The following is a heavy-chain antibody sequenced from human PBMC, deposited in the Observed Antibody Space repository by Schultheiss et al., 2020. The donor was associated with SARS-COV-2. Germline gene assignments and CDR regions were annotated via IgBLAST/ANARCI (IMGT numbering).Heavy chain of an antibody. J-gene: IGHJ4*02. CDR1: GGSISSSSYY. Sequence: SETLSLTCTVSGGSISSSSYYWGWIRQPPGKGLEWIGSIYYSGSTYYNPSLKSRVTISVDTSKNQFSLKLSSVTAADTAVYYCARVNGGAWYWGQGTLVTVSS. CDR2: IYYSGST. V-gene: IGHV4-39*01. D-gene: IGHD2-8*01. CDR3: ARVNGGAWY.